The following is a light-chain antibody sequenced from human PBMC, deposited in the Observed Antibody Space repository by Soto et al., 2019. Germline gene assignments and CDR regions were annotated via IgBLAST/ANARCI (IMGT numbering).Light chain of an antibody. V-gene: IGLV2-11*01. CDR2: DVT. CDR3: CSYAGTYTYV. J-gene: IGLJ1*01. Sequence: ALTQPRSVSGSPGQSVTISCTGTSSDVGAYNYVSWYQQHPGKAPKLMIFDVTKRPSGVPDRFSGSKSGNTASLTISGLQAEDEADYFCCSYAGTYTYVFGTGTKVTVL. CDR1: SSDVGAYNY.